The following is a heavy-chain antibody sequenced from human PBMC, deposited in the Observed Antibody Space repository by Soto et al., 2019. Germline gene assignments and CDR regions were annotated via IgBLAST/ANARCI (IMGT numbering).Heavy chain of an antibody. J-gene: IGHJ6*02. CDR2: IYHSGTF. Sequence: QVRLQESGPGLVEPSGTLSLTCAVSGDSVSSSSCWSWVRQAPGKGLEWIGEIYHSGTFNYNPSLASRVSVSVDKSRNQLSLNLKSVTAADTAVXXXXXXXPAATWQYSGMDVWGQGTTXTVSS. CDR1: GDSVSSSSC. CDR3: XXXXPAATWQYSGMDV. V-gene: IGHV4-4*02. D-gene: IGHD2-15*01.